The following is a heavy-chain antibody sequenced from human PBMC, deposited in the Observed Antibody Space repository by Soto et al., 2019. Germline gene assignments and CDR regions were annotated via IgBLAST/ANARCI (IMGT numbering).Heavy chain of an antibody. CDR3: ARLDYYYDSSGYYPHPYYGMDV. D-gene: IGHD3-22*01. V-gene: IGHV3-48*03. CDR1: GFTFSSYE. CDR2: ISSSGSTI. J-gene: IGHJ6*02. Sequence: GGSLRLSCAASGFTFSSYEMNWVRKDPGKGLEWVSYISSSGSTIYYADSVKGRFTISRDNAKNSLYLQMNSLRAEDTAVYYCARLDYYYDSSGYYPHPYYGMDVWGQGTTVTVSS.